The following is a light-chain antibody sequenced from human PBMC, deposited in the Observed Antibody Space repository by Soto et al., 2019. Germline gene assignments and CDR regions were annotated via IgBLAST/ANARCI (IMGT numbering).Light chain of an antibody. CDR2: WAS. V-gene: IGKV4-1*01. J-gene: IGKJ5*01. CDR3: QQRSNWPPGIT. Sequence: DIVMTQYPDSLAVSLGDRANINRKSRQSALYRSNNKNYLAWYQQKPGQPPKLLIYWASTRESGVPDRFSGSGSGTDFTLTISRLQAEDVAVYYCQQRSNWPPGITFGQGTRLEIK. CDR1: QSALYRSNNKNY.